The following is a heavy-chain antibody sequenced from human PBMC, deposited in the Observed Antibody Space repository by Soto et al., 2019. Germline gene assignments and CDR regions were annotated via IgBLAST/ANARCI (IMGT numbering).Heavy chain of an antibody. V-gene: IGHV3-15*01. CDR2: IKSKTDGGTT. Sequence: PGGSLRLSSAASGFSFSNAGRTWVLQATGKWLEWVGLIKSKTDGGTTDYVAPVKGRFTISRDDSKNTLYLQMNSLKTEDTAVHYCTTDLVQAAMLGGYYYYGMDVWGQGTTVTVSS. D-gene: IGHD2-2*01. J-gene: IGHJ6*02. CDR1: GFSFSNAG. CDR3: TTDLVQAAMLGGYYYYGMDV.